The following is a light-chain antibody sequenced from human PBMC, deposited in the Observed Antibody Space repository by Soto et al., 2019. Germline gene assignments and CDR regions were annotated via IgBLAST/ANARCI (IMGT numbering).Light chain of an antibody. CDR2: STS. CDR1: QHVDSNY. Sequence: EIVLTQSPGALSLSPGETATLSCRASQHVDSNYVAWYKQTPGQPPRLLIRSTSFRATGIPDRFSGSGSGTDFTLIINRLEPEDVAIYYCQQYGGSPRITFGQGTRLEIK. J-gene: IGKJ5*01. V-gene: IGKV3-20*01. CDR3: QQYGGSPRIT.